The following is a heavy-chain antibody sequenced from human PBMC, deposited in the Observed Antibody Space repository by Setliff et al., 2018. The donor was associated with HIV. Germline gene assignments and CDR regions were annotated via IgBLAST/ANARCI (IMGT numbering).Heavy chain of an antibody. CDR3: APVRDGYNYFFDY. Sequence: PGGSLRLSCAASGFTFSSYGMHWVRQAPGKGLEWVAFIRYDGSNKYYADSVKGRFTISRDNAKNTLYLQMNSLSVEDTAVYYCAPVRDGYNYFFDYWGQGTLVTVSS. CDR2: IRYDGSNK. V-gene: IGHV3-30*02. J-gene: IGHJ4*02. D-gene: IGHD5-12*01. CDR1: GFTFSSYG.